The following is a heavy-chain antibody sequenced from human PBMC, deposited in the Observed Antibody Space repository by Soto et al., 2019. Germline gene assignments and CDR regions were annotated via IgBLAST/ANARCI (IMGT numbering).Heavy chain of an antibody. J-gene: IGHJ5*02. CDR3: ARGIAARPSWFDP. CDR2: IYHSGST. Sequence: SETLSLTCAVSGGSISSGGYSWSWIRQPPGKGLEWIGYIYHSGSTYYNPSLKSRVTISVDRSKNQFSLKLSSVTAADTAVYYCARGIAARPSWFDPWGQGTLVTVSS. D-gene: IGHD6-6*01. V-gene: IGHV4-30-2*01. CDR1: GGSISSGGYS.